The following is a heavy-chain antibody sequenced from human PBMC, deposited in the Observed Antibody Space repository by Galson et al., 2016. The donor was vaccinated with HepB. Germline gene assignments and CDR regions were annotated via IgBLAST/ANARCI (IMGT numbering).Heavy chain of an antibody. J-gene: IGHJ4*02. CDR2: IDPSDYDT. V-gene: IGHV5-10-1*01. D-gene: IGHD3-3*02. CDR3: ARQGRYHFESKGDY. CDR1: GYTFTTYW. Sequence: QSGAEVKKPGESLKIFCKASGYTFTTYWLTWVRQVPGKGLEWVGRIDPSDYDTNYNPSFFGQVTISTDRSISPAYLQWSSLKASDSAIYYCARQGRYHFESKGDYWGPGTLVTVSS.